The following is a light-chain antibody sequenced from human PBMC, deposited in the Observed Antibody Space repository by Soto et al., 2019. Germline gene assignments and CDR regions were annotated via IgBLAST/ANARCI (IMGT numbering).Light chain of an antibody. CDR3: SAYTVSRTYV. J-gene: IGLJ1*01. V-gene: IGLV1-47*01. Sequence: QSVLTQPPSASGTPGQRVTISCSGSSSNIGRNYVHWYQQLPGTAPKLLIYRNNQRPSGVPDRLSGSKSGTSASLAISGLQGEDEADYYCSAYTVSRTYVFGTGTKLTVL. CDR2: RNN. CDR1: SSNIGRNY.